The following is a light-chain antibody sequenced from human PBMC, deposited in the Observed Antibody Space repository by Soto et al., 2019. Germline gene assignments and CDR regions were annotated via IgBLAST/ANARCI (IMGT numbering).Light chain of an antibody. J-gene: IGKJ1*01. CDR2: AAS. Sequence: DIQMTQSPCSLSASVGDRVTITCPASQSISSYLNWYQQKPGKAPKLLIYAASSLQSGVPSRFSGSGSGTDFTLTISSLQPEDFATYYCQQGYSTPQTFGQGTKVDI. V-gene: IGKV1-39*01. CDR1: QSISSY. CDR3: QQGYSTPQT.